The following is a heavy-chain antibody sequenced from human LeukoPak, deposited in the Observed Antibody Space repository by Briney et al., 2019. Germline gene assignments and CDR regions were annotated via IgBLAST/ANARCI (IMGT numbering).Heavy chain of an antibody. CDR2: INHSGST. CDR1: GGSFSGYY. V-gene: IGHV4-34*01. D-gene: IGHD7-27*01. CDR3: ARVFSLGRPVYYYYYGMDV. J-gene: IGHJ6*02. Sequence: SETLSLTCAVYGGSFSGYYWSWIRQPPGKGLEWIGEINHSGSTNYNPPLKSRVTISVDTSKNQFPLKMSSVTAADTAVYYCARVFSLGRPVYYYYYGMDVWGQGTTVTVSS.